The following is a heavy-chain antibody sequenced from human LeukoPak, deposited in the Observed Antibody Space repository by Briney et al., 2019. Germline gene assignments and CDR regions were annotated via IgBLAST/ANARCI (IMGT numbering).Heavy chain of an antibody. J-gene: IGHJ4*02. CDR2: ISSSGDST. CDR1: GFTFSSYA. Sequence: GGSLRLSCAASGFTFSSYAMSWVRQAPGKGLEWVSTISSSGDSTYYADSVKGRFTISRDNSKNTLYLQMSSLRAEDTAVYYCAKAKYCSAGTRYFDYWGQGTLVTVSS. D-gene: IGHD2-15*01. CDR3: AKAKYCSAGTRYFDY. V-gene: IGHV3-23*01.